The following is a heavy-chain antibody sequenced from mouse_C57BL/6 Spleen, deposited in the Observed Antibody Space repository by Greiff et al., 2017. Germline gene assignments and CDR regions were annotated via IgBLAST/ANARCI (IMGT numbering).Heavy chain of an antibody. Sequence: EVQLQESGGGLVKPGGSLKLSCAASGFTFSDYGMHWVRQAPEKGLEWVAYISSGSSTIYYADTVKGRFTISRDNAKNTLFLQMTSLRSEDTAMYYCATTTVVSKGYFDVWGTGTTVTVSS. CDR1: GFTFSDYG. CDR3: ATTTVVSKGYFDV. J-gene: IGHJ1*03. CDR2: ISSGSSTI. D-gene: IGHD1-1*01. V-gene: IGHV5-17*01.